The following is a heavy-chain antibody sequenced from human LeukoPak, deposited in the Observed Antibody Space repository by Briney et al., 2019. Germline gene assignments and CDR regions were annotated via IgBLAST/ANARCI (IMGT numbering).Heavy chain of an antibody. CDR1: GFRCSSSA. Sequence: GGSLRLSCAASGFRCSSSAMAWVRQAPGKGLEWVSSISGSGANTYYADSVKGRLTISRDNSKNTLYLQMNSLRAEDTAVYYCAKRSGGTTDWGQGTLVTVSS. V-gene: IGHV3-23*01. CDR2: ISGSGANT. CDR3: AKRSGGTTD. J-gene: IGHJ4*02. D-gene: IGHD3-10*01.